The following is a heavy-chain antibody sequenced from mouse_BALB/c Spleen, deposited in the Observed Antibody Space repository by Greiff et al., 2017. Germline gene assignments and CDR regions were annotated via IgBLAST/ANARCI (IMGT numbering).Heavy chain of an antibody. CDR2: IRNKANGYTT. CDR1: GFTFTDYY. Sequence: EVKVVESGGGLVQPGGSLRLSCATSGFTFTDYYMSWVRQPPGKALEWLGFIRNKANGYTTEYSASVKGRFTISRDKSQSILYLQMNTLTAEDSATYYCARDDYGFDDWGQGTTLTVSS. CDR3: ARDDYGFDD. D-gene: IGHD1-1*01. J-gene: IGHJ2*01. V-gene: IGHV7-3*02.